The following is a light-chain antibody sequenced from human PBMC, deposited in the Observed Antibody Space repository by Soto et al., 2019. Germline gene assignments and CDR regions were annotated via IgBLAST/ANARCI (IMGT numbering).Light chain of an antibody. Sequence: SWLARPACVYVSPGQAITISCSGTSSDIGAYDYVSWYHQHPGRAPKLIIYEVSHRFSGLSYRFSGSKSGNTASLTISGLQAEDEGDHYCTSFAPGRAYVFGSGTKVTVL. CDR2: EVS. V-gene: IGLV2-14*03. CDR3: TSFAPGRAYV. CDR1: SSDIGAYDY. J-gene: IGLJ1*01.